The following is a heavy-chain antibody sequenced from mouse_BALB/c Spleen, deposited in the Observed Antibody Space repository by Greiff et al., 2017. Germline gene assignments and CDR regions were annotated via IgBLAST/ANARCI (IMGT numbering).Heavy chain of an antibody. CDR3: ARLGDGNYEDAMDY. D-gene: IGHD2-1*01. CDR2: INPGSGGT. Sequence: QVQLQQSGAELVRPGTSVKVSCKASGYAFTNYLIEWVKQRPGQGLEWIGVINPGSGGTNYNEKFKGKATLTADKSSSTAYMQLSSLTSDDSAVYFCARLGDGNYEDAMDYWGQGTSVTVSS. CDR1: GYAFTNYL. J-gene: IGHJ4*01. V-gene: IGHV1-54*01.